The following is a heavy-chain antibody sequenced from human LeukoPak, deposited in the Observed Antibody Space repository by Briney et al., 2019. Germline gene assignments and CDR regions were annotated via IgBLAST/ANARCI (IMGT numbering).Heavy chain of an antibody. CDR1: GFTFDDYA. V-gene: IGHV3-74*01. CDR3: AKVLGGLWPGIDY. CDR2: INSDGSST. J-gene: IGHJ4*02. Sequence: GGSLRLSCAASGFTFDDYAMSWVRQAPGKGPVWVSRINSDGSSTRYADSVTGRFTISRDNAKNTVYLQMNSLRAEDTAVYYCAKVLGGLWPGIDYWGQGTVVTVSS. D-gene: IGHD2-15*01.